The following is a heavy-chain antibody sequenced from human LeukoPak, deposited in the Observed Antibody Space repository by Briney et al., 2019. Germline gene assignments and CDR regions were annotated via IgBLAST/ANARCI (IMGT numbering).Heavy chain of an antibody. CDR1: GYTFTSYG. D-gene: IGHD2-21*02. J-gene: IGHJ6*02. CDR2: IGAYNGNT. Sequence: GASVKVSCKASGYTFTSYGISWVRQAPGQGLGWMGWIGAYNGNTNYAQKLQGRVTITTDTSTSTAYMELRSLRSDDTAVYYCARDLAYCGGDCLIYYYYGMDVWGQGTTVTVSS. V-gene: IGHV1-18*01. CDR3: ARDLAYCGGDCLIYYYYGMDV.